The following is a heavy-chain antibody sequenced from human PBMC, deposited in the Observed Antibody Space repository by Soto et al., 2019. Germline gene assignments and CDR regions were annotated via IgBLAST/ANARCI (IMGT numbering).Heavy chain of an antibody. J-gene: IGHJ4*02. CDR1: GGTFSSYA. Sequence: QVQLVQSGAEVKKPASSVKVSCKASGGTFSSYAISWVRQAPGQGLDWMGGIIPIFGTANYAQKFHGRVTITADESKSTAYMELRSLRSEDTAVYYCPRGDPDYYDSSGSYELDYWGQGNLVTVSS. V-gene: IGHV1-69*01. D-gene: IGHD3-22*01. CDR2: IIPIFGTA. CDR3: PRGDPDYYDSSGSYELDY.